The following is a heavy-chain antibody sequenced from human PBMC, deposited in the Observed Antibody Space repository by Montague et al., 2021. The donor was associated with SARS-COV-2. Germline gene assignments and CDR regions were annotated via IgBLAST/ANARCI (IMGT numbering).Heavy chain of an antibody. J-gene: IGHJ4*02. Sequence: SETLSLTCVVSGGSFSGYYWSCIRQPPEKRREWLGEINQSGKTNNNPYLKSRVIRSADTSKTQFSLKLSSVTAADTAVYYCARWGSSVWGVTVSAELDYWGQGILVIVSS. D-gene: IGHD3-10*01. CDR1: GGSFSGYY. V-gene: IGHV4-34*01. CDR2: INQSGKT. CDR3: ARWGSSVWGVTVSAELDY.